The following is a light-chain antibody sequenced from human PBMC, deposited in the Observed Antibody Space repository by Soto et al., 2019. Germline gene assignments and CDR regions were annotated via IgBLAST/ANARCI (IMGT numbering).Light chain of an antibody. CDR1: SNDVGSYNL. CDR2: EGS. V-gene: IGLV2-23*01. CDR3: CSYAGSNYYV. Sequence: QSVLTQPASVSGSPGQSITISCTGTSNDVGSYNLVSWYQHHPGKAPKLMIFEGSKRPSGVSNRFSGSKSGNTASLTISGIQAEDEADFYCCSYAGSNYYVFGPGTKVTVL. J-gene: IGLJ1*01.